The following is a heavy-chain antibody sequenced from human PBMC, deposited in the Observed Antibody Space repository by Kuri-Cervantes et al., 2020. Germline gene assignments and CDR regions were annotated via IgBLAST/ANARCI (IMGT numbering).Heavy chain of an antibody. CDR1: GFTFSDYY. Sequence: GGSLRLSCAASGFTFSDYYMSWIRQAPGKGLERVSYISSSGSTIYYADPVKGRFTISRDNAKNSLYLQMNSLRAEDTAVYYCARVLLKIPDYGGNWGWFDPWGQGTLVTVSS. CDR3: ARVLLKIPDYGGNWGWFDP. J-gene: IGHJ5*02. V-gene: IGHV3-11*04. D-gene: IGHD4-23*01. CDR2: ISSSGSTI.